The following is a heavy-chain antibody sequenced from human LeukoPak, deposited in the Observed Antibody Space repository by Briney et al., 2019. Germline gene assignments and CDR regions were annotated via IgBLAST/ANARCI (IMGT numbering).Heavy chain of an antibody. J-gene: IGHJ4*02. D-gene: IGHD3-22*01. V-gene: IGHV3-23*01. CDR1: GFTFSSYA. Sequence: GGSLRLSCAASGFTFSSYAMSRVRQAPGKGLEWVSAISGSGGSTYYADSVKGRFTISRDNSKKTLYLQMNSLRAEDTAVYYCAKSSHYYDSSGYYQYWGQGTLVTVTA. CDR2: ISGSGGST. CDR3: AKSSHYYDSSGYYQY.